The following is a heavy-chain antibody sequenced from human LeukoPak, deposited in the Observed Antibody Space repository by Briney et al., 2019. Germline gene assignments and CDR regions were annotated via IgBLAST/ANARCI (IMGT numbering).Heavy chain of an antibody. CDR3: ARGLTIFGVVIISYYYYGMDV. D-gene: IGHD3-3*01. CDR2: ISYDGSNK. V-gene: IGHV3-30*04. Sequence: GGSLRLSCAASGFTFSGYPIHWVRQAPGKGLEWVAVISYDGSNKYYADSVKGRFTISRDNSKNTLYLQMNSLRAEDTAVYYCARGLTIFGVVIISYYYYGMDVWGQGTTVTVSS. J-gene: IGHJ6*02. CDR1: GFTFSGYP.